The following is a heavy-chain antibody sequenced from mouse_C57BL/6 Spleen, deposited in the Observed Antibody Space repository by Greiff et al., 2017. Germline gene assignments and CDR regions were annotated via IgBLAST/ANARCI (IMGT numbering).Heavy chain of an antibody. V-gene: IGHV1-18*01. CDR2: INPNNGGT. D-gene: IGHD1-1*01. J-gene: IGHJ4*01. CDR3: ARELLRFMDY. CDR1: GYTFTDYN. Sequence: EVKLVESGPELVKPGASVKIPCKASGYTFTDYNMDWVKQSHGKSLEWIGDINPNNGGTIYNQKFKGKATLTVDKSSSTAYMELRSLTSEDTAVYYCARELLRFMDYWGQGTSVTVSS.